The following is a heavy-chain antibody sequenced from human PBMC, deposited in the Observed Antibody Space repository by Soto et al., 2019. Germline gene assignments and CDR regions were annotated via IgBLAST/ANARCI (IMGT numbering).Heavy chain of an antibody. Sequence: ASVKVSCKASGYTFTSYYMHWVRQAPGQGLEWMGIINPSGGSTSYAQKFRGRVTMTRDTSTSTVYMELSSLRPEDTAVYYCARDSDILGAFDIWGQGTMVTVSS. CDR1: GYTFTSYY. CDR2: INPSGGST. CDR3: ARDSDILGAFDI. V-gene: IGHV1-46*01. J-gene: IGHJ3*02. D-gene: IGHD3-9*01.